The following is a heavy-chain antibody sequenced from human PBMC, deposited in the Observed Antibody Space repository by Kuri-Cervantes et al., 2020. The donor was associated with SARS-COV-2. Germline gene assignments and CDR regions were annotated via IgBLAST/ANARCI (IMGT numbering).Heavy chain of an antibody. D-gene: IGHD1-26*01. CDR1: GFTFSSYG. J-gene: IGHJ6*04. Sequence: LSLTCAASGFTFSSYGMHWVRQAPGQGREWVAVIWYDGSNKYYAASVKGRFTISRDNSKNTLYLQMNSLIAEDTAVYYCAREGVVGATTYYYYGMDVWGKGTTVTVSS. CDR3: AREGVVGATTYYYYGMDV. V-gene: IGHV3-33*01. CDR2: IWYDGSNK.